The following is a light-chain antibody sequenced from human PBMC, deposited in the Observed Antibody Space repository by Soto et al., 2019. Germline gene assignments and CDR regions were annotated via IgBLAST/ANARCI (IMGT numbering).Light chain of an antibody. J-gene: IGKJ1*01. CDR3: HQYGSSPWT. CDR1: QSVRSNY. V-gene: IGKV3-20*01. Sequence: EIVLTQSPGTLSLSPGERATLSCRASQSVRSNYLAWYRQTPGQAPSLLIYGASNRATGIPDRFSGSGSGTDFTLIISRLEPEDSALYYCHQYGSSPWTFGQGTKVEIK. CDR2: GAS.